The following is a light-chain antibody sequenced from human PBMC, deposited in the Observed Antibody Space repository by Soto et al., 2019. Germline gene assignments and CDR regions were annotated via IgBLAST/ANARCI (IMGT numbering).Light chain of an antibody. CDR3: QQRSNWPPSA. Sequence: EIVLTQSPATLSLSPGERATLSCRASQSISNYLAWYQQKRGQAPRVLIYDASNRATGTPDRFSGSGSGTDFTLTISSLEPEDFAVYYCQQRSNWPPSAFGQGTKLEIK. V-gene: IGKV3-11*01. CDR2: DAS. CDR1: QSISNY. J-gene: IGKJ2*01.